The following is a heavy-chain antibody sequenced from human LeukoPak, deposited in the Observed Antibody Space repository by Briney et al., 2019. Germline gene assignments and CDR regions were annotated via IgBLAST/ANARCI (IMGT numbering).Heavy chain of an antibody. Sequence: SETLSLTCTVSGGSISSGGYYWSWIRQHPGKGLEWIGYIYYSGSTYNNPSLKSRVTISVDTSKNQFSLKLSSVTAADTAVYYCARDAGIAVAGGAFDIWGQGTMVTVSS. CDR3: ARDAGIAVAGGAFDI. CDR2: IYYSGST. V-gene: IGHV4-31*03. J-gene: IGHJ3*02. CDR1: GGSISSGGYY. D-gene: IGHD6-19*01.